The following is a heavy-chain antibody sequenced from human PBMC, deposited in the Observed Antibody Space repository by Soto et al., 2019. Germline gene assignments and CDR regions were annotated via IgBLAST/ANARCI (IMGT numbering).Heavy chain of an antibody. J-gene: IGHJ4*02. CDR3: AREPEDGLPGDY. D-gene: IGHD2-15*01. Sequence: QVHLVQSGAEVKEPGASVRISCEASGYAFTSYTIHWARQAPGQGLEWMGWIFISHGSPRYAPQFQGRFSFGRDTSATTAHIEFTSPTFEVTGLYFCAREPEDGLPGDYWGQGPLVAVS. CDR2: IFISHGSP. CDR1: GYAFTSYT. V-gene: IGHV1-3*04.